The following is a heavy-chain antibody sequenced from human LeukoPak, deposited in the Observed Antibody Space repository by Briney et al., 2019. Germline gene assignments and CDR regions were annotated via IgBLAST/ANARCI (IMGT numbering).Heavy chain of an antibody. D-gene: IGHD3-10*01. CDR3: AKAAAYYYGSGSYPEY. V-gene: IGHV3-23*01. CDR2: IRGSGGST. J-gene: IGHJ4*02. CDR1: GLTFSSYA. Sequence: GGSLRLSCAASGLTFSSYAMSWVRQAPGKGLEWVSVIRGSGGSTYCADSVKGRFTISRDNSKNTLYLQMNSLRAEDTAVYYCAKAAAYYYGSGSYPEYWGQGTLVTVSS.